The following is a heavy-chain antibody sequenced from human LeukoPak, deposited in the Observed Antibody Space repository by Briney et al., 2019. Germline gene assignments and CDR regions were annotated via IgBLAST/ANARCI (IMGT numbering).Heavy chain of an antibody. CDR2: IYYSGST. CDR3: ARHKHYDFWSGYLGYYYYGMDV. J-gene: IGHJ6*02. Sequence: SSYWMNWARQPPGKGLEWIGSIYYSGSTYYNPSLKSRVTISVDTSKNQFSLKLSSVTAADTAVYYCARHKHYDFWSGYLGYYYYGMDVWGQGTTVTVSS. V-gene: IGHV4-39*01. D-gene: IGHD3-3*01. CDR1: SSYW.